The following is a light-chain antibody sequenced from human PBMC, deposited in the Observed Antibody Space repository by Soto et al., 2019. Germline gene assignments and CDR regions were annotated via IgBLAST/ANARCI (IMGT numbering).Light chain of an antibody. Sequence: QSVLTQPRSVSGSPRQSVTISCTGTSSDVGGYNYVSWYQQHPGKAPKLMIYDVSKRPSGVPDRFSGSKSGNTASLTISGLQAEDEADYYCCSYAGSYFGGGTKLTVL. CDR1: SSDVGGYNY. CDR2: DVS. CDR3: CSYAGSY. J-gene: IGLJ2*01. V-gene: IGLV2-11*01.